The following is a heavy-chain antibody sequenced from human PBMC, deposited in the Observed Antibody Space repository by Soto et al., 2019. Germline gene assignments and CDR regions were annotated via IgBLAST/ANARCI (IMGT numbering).Heavy chain of an antibody. V-gene: IGHV4-4*02. CDR1: GGSVSSTNW. CDR2: IHLTGTT. J-gene: IGHJ5*02. Sequence: QVQLQESGPGLVKPSGTLTLTCAVSGGSVSSTNWWSWIRQPPGKGLVWIGEIHLTGTTNYNPSLKSRVTMYIDQSQNQLSLTLTAVTAADTAVYYCSRELFGGHPPAASCGQGTLVTVSS. CDR3: SRELFGGHPPAAS. D-gene: IGHD3-3*01.